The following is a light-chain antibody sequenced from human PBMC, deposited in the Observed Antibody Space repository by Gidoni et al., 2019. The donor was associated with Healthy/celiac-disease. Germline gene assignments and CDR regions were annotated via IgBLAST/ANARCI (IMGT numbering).Light chain of an antibody. CDR3: QQSYSTPPT. Sequence: DIVMTQSPDTLAGSLGEKATINCKSSQSVLYSSTNKKYLAWYQQKPGQPPKLLIYWASTRESGVPYRFSGSGSGTDFTLTISSLQAEDVAVYYCQQSYSTPPTFGQGTKLEIK. CDR1: QSVLYSSTNKKY. CDR2: WAS. V-gene: IGKV4-1*01. J-gene: IGKJ2*01.